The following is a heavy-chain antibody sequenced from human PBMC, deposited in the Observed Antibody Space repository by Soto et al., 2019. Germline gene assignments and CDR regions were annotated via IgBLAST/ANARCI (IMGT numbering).Heavy chain of an antibody. Sequence: GGSLRLSCAASGFTFSSYAMSWVRQAPGKGLEWVSAISGSGGSTYYADSVKGRFTISRDNSKNTLYLQMNSLRAEDTAVYYCAKIPLVLRFLEWFHGMDVWGQGTTVTVSS. CDR2: ISGSGGST. D-gene: IGHD3-3*01. CDR3: AKIPLVLRFLEWFHGMDV. J-gene: IGHJ6*01. CDR1: GFTFSSYA. V-gene: IGHV3-23*01.